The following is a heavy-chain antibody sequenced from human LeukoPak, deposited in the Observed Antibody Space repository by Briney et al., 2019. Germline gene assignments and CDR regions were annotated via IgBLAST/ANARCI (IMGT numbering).Heavy chain of an antibody. CDR3: ARSYGDYDPYYFDY. CDR1: GGSISSGGYS. V-gene: IGHV4-30-2*01. Sequence: SETLSLTCAVSGGSISSGGYSWSWIRQPPGKGLEWIGYIYHSGSTYYNPSLKSRVTISVDRSKNQFSLKLSSVTAADTPVYYCARSYGDYDPYYFDYWGQGTLVTVSS. CDR2: IYHSGST. J-gene: IGHJ4*02. D-gene: IGHD4-17*01.